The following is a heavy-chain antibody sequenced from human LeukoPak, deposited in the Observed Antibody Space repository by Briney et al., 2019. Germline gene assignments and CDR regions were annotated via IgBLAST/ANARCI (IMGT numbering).Heavy chain of an antibody. CDR3: ARVRRFYYDSSTKGAFDI. Sequence: SETLSLTCTASGNSISSGDNYWSWIRQPAGKGLEWIGRIYTSGSTNYNPSLKSRVTISGDTSKNQFSLRLSSVTAADTAVYYCARVRRFYYDSSTKGAFDIWGQGTMVTVSS. D-gene: IGHD3-22*01. CDR2: IYTSGST. V-gene: IGHV4-61*02. J-gene: IGHJ3*02. CDR1: GNSISSGDNY.